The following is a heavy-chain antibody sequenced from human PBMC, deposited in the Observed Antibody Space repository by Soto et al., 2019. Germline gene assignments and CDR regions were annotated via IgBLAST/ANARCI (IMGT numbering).Heavy chain of an antibody. Sequence: EVQLLESGGGLVQPGGSLRLSCAASGFTFSSYAMSWVRQAPGKGLEWVSAISGSGGSTYYADSVKGRFTISRDNSKNTLYLQMNSLRAEDTAVYYCAKDYDFWSGYYRYYYYGMDVWGQGTTVTVSS. CDR1: GFTFSSYA. J-gene: IGHJ6*02. D-gene: IGHD3-3*01. V-gene: IGHV3-23*01. CDR3: AKDYDFWSGYYRYYYYGMDV. CDR2: ISGSGGST.